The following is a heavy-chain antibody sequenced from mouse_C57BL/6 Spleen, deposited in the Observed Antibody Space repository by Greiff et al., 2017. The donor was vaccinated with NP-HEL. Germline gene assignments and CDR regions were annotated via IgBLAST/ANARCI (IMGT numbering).Heavy chain of an antibody. V-gene: IGHV1-62-2*01. D-gene: IGHD2-1*01. CDR1: GYTFTEYT. J-gene: IGHJ4*01. CDR2: FYPGSGSI. Sequence: VQVVESGAELVKPGASVKLSCKASGYTFTEYTIHWVKQRSGQGLEWIGWFYPGSGSIKYNEKFKDKATLTADKSSSTVYMELSRLTSEDSAVYFCARHEVYGNYGGGAMDYWGQGTSVTVSS. CDR3: ARHEVYGNYGGGAMDY.